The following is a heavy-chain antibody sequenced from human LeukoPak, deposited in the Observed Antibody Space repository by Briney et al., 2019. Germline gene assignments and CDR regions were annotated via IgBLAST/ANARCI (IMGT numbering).Heavy chain of an antibody. Sequence: SQTLSLTCTVSGGSISSGASDWGWIRQHPKRGLEWVGYINHSGSTYYNPSLGSRVTMSVDTSKNQFSLKLSSVTAADSAVYYCARAARQGFTMIVVPFFYLDPWGRCTLVTVSS. J-gene: IGHJ2*01. V-gene: IGHV4-31*03. CDR3: ARAARQGFTMIVVPFFYLDP. CDR2: INHSGST. CDR1: GGSISSGASD. D-gene: IGHD3-22*01.